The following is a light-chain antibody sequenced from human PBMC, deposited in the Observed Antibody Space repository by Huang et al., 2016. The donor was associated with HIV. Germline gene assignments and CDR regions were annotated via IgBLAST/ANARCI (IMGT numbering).Light chain of an antibody. CDR3: QQSYNTRT. Sequence: IQMTQSPPSLAASIGDRVSITCRATQDIGNYLNWYQQKPGNAPKLLIYGASTLHSGGPSRFSGSGSGTDFTLTITSLQPEDFATYYCQQSYNTRTFGPGTRVEIK. V-gene: IGKV1-39*01. CDR1: QDIGNY. J-gene: IGKJ1*01. CDR2: GAS.